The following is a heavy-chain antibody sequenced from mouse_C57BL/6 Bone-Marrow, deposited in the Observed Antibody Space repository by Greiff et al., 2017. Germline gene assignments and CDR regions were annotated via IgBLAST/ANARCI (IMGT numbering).Heavy chain of an antibody. D-gene: IGHD1-1*01. CDR1: GYTFTGYW. CDR3: ARRGYYGSSYGYYAMDY. CDR2: ILPGSGST. J-gene: IGHJ4*01. Sequence: VQLQQSGAELMKPGASVKLSCKATGYTFTGYWIEWVKQRPGHGLEWIGEILPGSGSTNYNEKFKGKATFTADTSSNTAYMQISSLTTEDSAIYYCARRGYYGSSYGYYAMDYWGQGTSVTVSS. V-gene: IGHV1-9*01.